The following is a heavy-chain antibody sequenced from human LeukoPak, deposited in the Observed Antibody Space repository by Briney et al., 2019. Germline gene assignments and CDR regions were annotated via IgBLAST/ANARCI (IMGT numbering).Heavy chain of an antibody. CDR3: ASCSSGELHYYYYMDV. D-gene: IGHD1-26*01. V-gene: IGHV1-69*01. CDR2: IIPIFGTA. J-gene: IGHJ6*03. Sequence: SVKVSCKASGGTFSSYAISWVRQAPGQGLEWMGGIIPIFGTANYAQKFQGRVTITADESTSTAYMELSSLRSEDTAVYYCASCSSGELHYYYYMDVWGKGTTVTVSS. CDR1: GGTFSSYA.